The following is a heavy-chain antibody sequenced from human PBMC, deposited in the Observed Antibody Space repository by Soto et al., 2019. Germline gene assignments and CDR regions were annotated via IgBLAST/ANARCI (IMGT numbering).Heavy chain of an antibody. CDR1: GGSISNSSYL. V-gene: IGHV4-39*01. Sequence: SEILSLTCSVSGGSISNSSYLWGWVRQPPGKGLQWIGSVSHIGSTNYNPSLKSRLTISVGTSKTQSSLRLDSVTAADTAVYYCSRIAVSGPRTGFDYWGQGILVTVSS. CDR3: SRIAVSGPRTGFDY. CDR2: VSHIGST. J-gene: IGHJ4*02. D-gene: IGHD6-19*01.